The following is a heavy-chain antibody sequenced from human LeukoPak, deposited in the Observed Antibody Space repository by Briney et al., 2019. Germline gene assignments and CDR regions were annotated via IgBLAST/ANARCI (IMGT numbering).Heavy chain of an antibody. V-gene: IGHV4-59*08. CDR2: FYYSGST. J-gene: IGHJ4*02. D-gene: IGHD1-26*01. CDR3: ARHGASGSYLYYFDY. Sequence: SETLSLTCTVQGGSFSNYYWSWLRQPPGKGLEWIGHFYYSGSTTYSPSLKSRVTISVDTSKNQFSLKLSSVTAADTAVYFCARHGASGSYLYYFDYWGQGTLVTVSS. CDR1: GGSFSNYY.